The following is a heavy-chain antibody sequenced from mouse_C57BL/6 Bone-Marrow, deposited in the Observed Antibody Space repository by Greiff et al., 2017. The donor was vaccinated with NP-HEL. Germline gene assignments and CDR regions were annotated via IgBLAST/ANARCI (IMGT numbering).Heavy chain of an antibody. Sequence: EVQLVESGGDLVKPGGSLKLSCAASGFTFSSYGMSWVRQTPDKRLEWVATISSGGSYTYYPDSVKGRFTISRDNAKNTLYLQMSSLKSEDTAMYYCARQSGYRYFDVWGTGTTVTVSS. CDR1: GFTFSSYG. D-gene: IGHD2-2*01. CDR3: ARQSGYRYFDV. V-gene: IGHV5-6*01. CDR2: ISSGGSYT. J-gene: IGHJ1*03.